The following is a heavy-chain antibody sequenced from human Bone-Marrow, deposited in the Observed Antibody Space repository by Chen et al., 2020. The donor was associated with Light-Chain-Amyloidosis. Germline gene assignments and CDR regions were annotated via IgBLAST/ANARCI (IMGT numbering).Heavy chain of an antibody. V-gene: IGHV3-9*01. Sequence: EAQLVESGGGLVQPGRSLRLSCAASGFTFYDFAMHWVRQAPGQGLEWVSVISWNSGIMVYAESVRGRFNISRDNAKNSLDLQMNSLRPEDTALYYCVKSFAPHWYYMDVWGKGTSVTVSS. J-gene: IGHJ6*03. CDR3: VKSFAPHWYYMDV. D-gene: IGHD1-1*01. CDR1: GFTFYDFA. CDR2: ISWNSGIM.